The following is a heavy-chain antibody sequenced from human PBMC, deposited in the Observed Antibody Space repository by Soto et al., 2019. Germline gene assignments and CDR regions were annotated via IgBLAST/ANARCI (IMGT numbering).Heavy chain of an antibody. CDR3: ARDDEGGSDCDLGY. D-gene: IGHD1-26*01. Sequence: QVQLVESGGGVVQPGRSLRLSCSVSGFTFSSHAMHWVRQAPGKGLEWVALISSDGINKYYADSVKGRFTTSRDNSKNTMYLQMNSLRVEDTAVYYCARDDEGGSDCDLGYWGQGALVTVSS. V-gene: IGHV3-30-3*01. J-gene: IGHJ4*02. CDR2: ISSDGINK. CDR1: GFTFSSHA.